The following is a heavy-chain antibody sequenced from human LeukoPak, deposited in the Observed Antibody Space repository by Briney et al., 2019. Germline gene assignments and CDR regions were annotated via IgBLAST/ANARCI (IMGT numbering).Heavy chain of an antibody. J-gene: IGHJ6*02. Sequence: GGSLRLSCAASGFTFSSYSMNWVRQAPGKGLEWVSSISSSSSYIYYADSVKGRFTISRDNARNSLYLQMNSLRAEDTAVYYCARDPPGDYYYYGMDVWGQGTTVTVSS. CDR2: ISSSSSYI. D-gene: IGHD4-17*01. CDR1: GFTFSSYS. CDR3: ARDPPGDYYYYGMDV. V-gene: IGHV3-21*01.